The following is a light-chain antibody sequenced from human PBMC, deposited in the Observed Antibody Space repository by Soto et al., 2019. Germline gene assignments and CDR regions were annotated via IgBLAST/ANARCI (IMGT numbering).Light chain of an antibody. Sequence: QSVLTQPPSASGSPGHSVTISCTGTSSDVGGYNYVSWYQQHPGKAPKLIIYEVSKRPSGVPDRFSGSKSGNTASLTVSGLQAEDEADYYCSSYAASNNFVFGGGTKLTVL. V-gene: IGLV2-8*01. CDR3: SSYAASNNFV. CDR2: EVS. J-gene: IGLJ2*01. CDR1: SSDVGGYNY.